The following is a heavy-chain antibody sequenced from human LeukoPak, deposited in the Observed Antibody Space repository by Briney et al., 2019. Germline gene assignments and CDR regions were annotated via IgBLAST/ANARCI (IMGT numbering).Heavy chain of an antibody. CDR2: ITYSGNT. CDR3: ARIAYDALDSYYYGMDV. CDR1: GGSISSGPYY. V-gene: IGHV4-31*03. Sequence: PSQTLSLTCTVSGGSISSGPYYWIWLRQHPGKGLEWIGYITYSGNTYYYPALNGRVTVSLDTSKTQFSLKLSSVTAADTAVYYCARIAYDALDSYYYGMDVWGQGTTVTVSS. J-gene: IGHJ6*02. D-gene: IGHD3-3*01.